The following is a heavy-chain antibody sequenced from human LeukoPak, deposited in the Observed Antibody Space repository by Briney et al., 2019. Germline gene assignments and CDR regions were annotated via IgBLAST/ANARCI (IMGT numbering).Heavy chain of an antibody. CDR1: GGPAGSYC. CDR2: IYYTGST. J-gene: IGHJ5*02. V-gene: IGHV4-59*08. CDR3: ARLGNNLGATTFGWFNP. Sequence: PAETLSLACTVYGGPAGSYCRTWIRQHPGKGLEWIGYIYYTGSTNYNPSLKSRVTISVDTSKNQFSLKLSSVTAADTAVYYCARLGNNLGATTFGWFNPWGQGTLVTVSS. D-gene: IGHD1-26*01.